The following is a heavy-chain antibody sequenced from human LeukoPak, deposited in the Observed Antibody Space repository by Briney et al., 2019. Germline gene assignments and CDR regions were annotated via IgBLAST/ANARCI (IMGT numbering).Heavy chain of an antibody. CDR1: GFTFSSYG. CDR2: IRYDGSNK. V-gene: IGHV3-30*02. D-gene: IGHD4-17*01. J-gene: IGHJ6*03. Sequence: GGSLRLSCAASGFTFSSYGMHWVRQAPGKGLEWVAFIRYDGSNKYYADSVKGRFTISRDNSKNTLYLQMNSLRAEDTAVYYCAKSYGDGRLYYYYYYMDVWGKGTTVTVSS. CDR3: AKSYGDGRLYYYYYYMDV.